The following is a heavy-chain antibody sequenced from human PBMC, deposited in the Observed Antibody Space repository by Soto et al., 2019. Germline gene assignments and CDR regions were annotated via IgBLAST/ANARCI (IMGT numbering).Heavy chain of an antibody. CDR2: IYTSGST. CDR1: GGSISSYY. V-gene: IGHV4-4*07. J-gene: IGHJ6*02. Sequence: SETLSLTCTFSGGSISSYYWSCIRQPSGNGLDWIGRIYTSGSTNYNPSLKSRVTMSVDTSKNQFPLKLSSVTAADTAVYYCAREGTIFGVVIPQYYYYYGMDVWGQGTTVTVSS. D-gene: IGHD3-3*01. CDR3: AREGTIFGVVIPQYYYYYGMDV.